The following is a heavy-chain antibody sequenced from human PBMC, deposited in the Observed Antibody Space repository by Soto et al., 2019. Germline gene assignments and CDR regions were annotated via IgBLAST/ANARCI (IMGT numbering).Heavy chain of an antibody. V-gene: IGHV3-30*18. D-gene: IGHD6-13*01. CDR2: ISYDGSNK. J-gene: IGHJ4*02. Sequence: QPGGSLRLSCAASGFTFSSYGMHWVRQAPGKGLEWVAVISYDGSNKYYADSVKGRFTISRDNSKNTLYLQMNSLRAEDTAVYYCAKGLIAAAGAHYFDYWGQGTLVTVSS. CDR3: AKGLIAAAGAHYFDY. CDR1: GFTFSSYG.